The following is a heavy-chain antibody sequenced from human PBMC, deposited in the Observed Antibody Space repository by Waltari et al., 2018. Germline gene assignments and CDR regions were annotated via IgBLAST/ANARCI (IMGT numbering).Heavy chain of an antibody. V-gene: IGHV1-69*01. D-gene: IGHD3-9*01. Sequence: QVQLVQSGAEVKKPGSSVKVSCKASGGTFSSYAISWVRQAPGQGLAGMGGISPIFGTANYAQKFQGIVTITADESTSTAYMELSSLRSEDTAVYYCARDRPYYDILTGYQYYYYGMDVWGQGTTVTVSS. CDR3: ARDRPYYDILTGYQYYYYGMDV. CDR2: ISPIFGTA. J-gene: IGHJ6*02. CDR1: GGTFSSYA.